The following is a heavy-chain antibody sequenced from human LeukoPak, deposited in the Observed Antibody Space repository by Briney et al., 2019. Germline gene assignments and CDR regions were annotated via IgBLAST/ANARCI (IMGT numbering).Heavy chain of an antibody. D-gene: IGHD3-3*01. CDR3: AKFAQSITIFGVVIRKDNWFDP. V-gene: IGHV3-23*01. CDR2: ISGSGGST. Sequence: HPGGSLRLSCAASGFTFSSYAMSWVRQAPGKGLEWVSAISGSGGSTYYADSVKGRFTISRDNSKNTLYLQMNSLRAEDTAVYYCAKFAQSITIFGVVIRKDNWFDPWGQGTLVTVSS. J-gene: IGHJ5*02. CDR1: GFTFSSYA.